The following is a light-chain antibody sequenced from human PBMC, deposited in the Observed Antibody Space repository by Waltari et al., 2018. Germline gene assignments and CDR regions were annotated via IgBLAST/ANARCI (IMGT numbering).Light chain of an antibody. CDR3: QHYVRLPVT. CDR2: GAS. Sequence: EIVLTQSPGTLSLSPGESATLSCWASQSVGRSLAWYQQKRGQAPRLLIYGASTRATGIPDRFSGSGSGTDFSLTISRLEPEDFAVYYCQHYVRLPVTFGQGTKVEIK. J-gene: IGKJ1*01. CDR1: QSVGRS. V-gene: IGKV3-20*01.